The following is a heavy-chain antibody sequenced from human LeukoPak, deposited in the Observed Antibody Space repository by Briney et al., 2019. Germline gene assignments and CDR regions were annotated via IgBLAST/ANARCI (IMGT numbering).Heavy chain of an antibody. J-gene: IGHJ3*02. CDR2: IYPGDSDT. D-gene: IGHD1-26*01. V-gene: IGHV5-51*01. Sequence: GESLKISCKGSGYSFTSYWIGWVRQMPGKGLEWMGIIYPGDSDTRYSPSFQGQVTISADKSISTAYLQWNYLKASDPATYFCARRGGTVGDTIYAFDIWGQGTMVTVS. CDR3: ARRGGTVGDTIYAFDI. CDR1: GYSFTSYW.